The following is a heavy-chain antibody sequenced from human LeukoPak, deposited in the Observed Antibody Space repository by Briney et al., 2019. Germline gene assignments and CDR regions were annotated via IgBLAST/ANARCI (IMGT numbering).Heavy chain of an antibody. V-gene: IGHV3-21*01. CDR2: ISSSSSYI. CDR1: GFTFSSYG. J-gene: IGHJ4*02. D-gene: IGHD4-17*01. Sequence: GGSLRLSGAAPGFTFSSYGMNWVRRAPGKGLEWVSSISSSSSYIYYADSVKGRFTISRDNAKNSLYLQMNSLRAEDTAVYYCARGGVNGDGDYWGQGTLVTVSS. CDR3: ARGGVNGDGDY.